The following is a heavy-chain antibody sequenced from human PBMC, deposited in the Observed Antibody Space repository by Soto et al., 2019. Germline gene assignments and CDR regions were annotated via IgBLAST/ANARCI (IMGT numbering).Heavy chain of an antibody. CDR3: TTDWAGLRWNDAFDI. Sequence: GGSLRLSCAASGFTFSNAWMSWVRQAPGKGLEWVGRIKSKTDGGTTDYAAPVKGRFTISRDDSKNTLYLQMNSLKTEDTAVYYCTTDWAGLRWNDAFDIWGQGTMVTVSS. J-gene: IGHJ3*02. CDR2: IKSKTDGGTT. V-gene: IGHV3-15*01. D-gene: IGHD4-17*01. CDR1: GFTFSNAW.